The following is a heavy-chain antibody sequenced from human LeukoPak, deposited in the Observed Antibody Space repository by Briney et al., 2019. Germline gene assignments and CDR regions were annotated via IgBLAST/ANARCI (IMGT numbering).Heavy chain of an antibody. V-gene: IGHV3-30*18. D-gene: IGHD4-17*01. J-gene: IGHJ4*02. CDR3: AKLYSGSTVTKRYYFDY. CDR1: GFTFSSYG. CDR2: ISYDGSNK. Sequence: GGSLRLSCAASGFTFSSYGMHWVRQAPGKGLEWVAVISYDGSNKYYAGSVKGRFTISRDNSKNTLYLQMNSLRAEDTAVYYCAKLYSGSTVTKRYYFDYWGQGTLVTVSS.